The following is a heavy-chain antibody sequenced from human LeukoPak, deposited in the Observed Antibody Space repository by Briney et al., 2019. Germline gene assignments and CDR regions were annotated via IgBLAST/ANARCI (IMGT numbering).Heavy chain of an antibody. CDR1: GFTFSSYS. D-gene: IGHD3-10*01. V-gene: IGHV3-48*04. CDR2: ISSSSTI. CDR3: ARALKYYYGSGSYSPTDY. Sequence: GGSLRLSCAASGFTFSSYSMNWVRQAPGKGLEWVSYISSSSTIYYADSVKGRFTISRDNAKNSLYLQMNSLRAEDTAVYYCARALKYYYGSGSYSPTDYWGQGTLVTVSS. J-gene: IGHJ4*02.